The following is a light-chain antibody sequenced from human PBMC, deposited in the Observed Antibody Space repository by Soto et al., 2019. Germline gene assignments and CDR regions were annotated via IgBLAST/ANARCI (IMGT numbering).Light chain of an antibody. V-gene: IGLV2-11*01. Sequence: QSVLTQPRSVSGSPGQSVTISCTGTSSVVGGYNFVSWYQQHPGKAPKLMIYDVSKRPSGVPDRFSGSKSGNTASLTISGLQAEDEADYYCCSYAGSYTWVFGGGPKVTVL. CDR1: SSVVGGYNF. CDR2: DVS. CDR3: CSYAGSYTWV. J-gene: IGLJ3*02.